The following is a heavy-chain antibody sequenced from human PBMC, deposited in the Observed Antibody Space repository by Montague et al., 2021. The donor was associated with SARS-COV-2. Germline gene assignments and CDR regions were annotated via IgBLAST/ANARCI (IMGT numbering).Heavy chain of an antibody. CDR1: GFTFSSYA. Sequence: SLRLSCAASGFTFSSYAMYWVRQAPGKGLEWVAVISYDGSNKYYADSVKGRFTISRDNSKNTLYLQMNSLRAEDTAVYYCASRENYGSGSHFEHWGQGTLVTVSS. CDR2: ISYDGSNK. V-gene: IGHV3-30-3*01. D-gene: IGHD3-10*01. J-gene: IGHJ1*01. CDR3: ASRENYGSGSHFEH.